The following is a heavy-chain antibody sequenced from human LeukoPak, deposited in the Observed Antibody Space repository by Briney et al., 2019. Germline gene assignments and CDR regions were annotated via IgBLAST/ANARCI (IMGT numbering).Heavy chain of an antibody. CDR1: GGSISSGDYY. Sequence: PSQTLSLTCTVSGGSISSGDYYWSWIRQPPGKGLEWIGYIYYSGSTYYNPSLKSRVTISVDTSKNQFSPKLSSVTAADTAVYYCASNSIAAAGTFDYWGQGTLVTVSS. CDR2: IYYSGST. V-gene: IGHV4-30-4*01. D-gene: IGHD6-13*01. J-gene: IGHJ4*02. CDR3: ASNSIAAAGTFDY.